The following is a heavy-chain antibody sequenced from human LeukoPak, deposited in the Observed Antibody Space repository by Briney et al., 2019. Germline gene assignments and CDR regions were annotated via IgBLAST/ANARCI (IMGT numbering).Heavy chain of an antibody. CDR3: ARIVGRGADYYCYYMDV. CDR1: GGSISSRNW. D-gene: IGHD1-26*01. J-gene: IGHJ6*03. CDR2: ISHSGST. Sequence: SETLSLTCGVSGGSISSRNWWTWVRQPPGKGLEWIGEISHSGSTNYNPTLKSRVNILVDKSRNQFSLNLSSVTAADTAVYYCARIVGRGADYYCYYMDVWGKGTTVTVSS. V-gene: IGHV4-4*02.